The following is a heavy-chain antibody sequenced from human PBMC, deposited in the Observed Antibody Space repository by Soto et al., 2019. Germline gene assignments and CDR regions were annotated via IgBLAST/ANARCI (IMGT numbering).Heavy chain of an antibody. J-gene: IGHJ4*02. D-gene: IGHD3-10*01. CDR3: ARSLWFGELH. CDR2: IYWDNDK. V-gene: IGHV2-5*02. Sequence: QITLKESGPTLVKPTQTLTLTCSFSGFSLSTTGVGVGWIRQSPGKALEWLAIIYWDNDKRYSPSLKSRVTITKDTSKIQVVLTVTNMDPVDTGTYYCARSLWFGELHWGQGALVTVSS. CDR1: GFSLSTTGVG.